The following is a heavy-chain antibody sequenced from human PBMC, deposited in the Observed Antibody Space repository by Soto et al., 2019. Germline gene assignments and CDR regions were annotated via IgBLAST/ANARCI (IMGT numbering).Heavy chain of an antibody. Sequence: EVQLVESGGGLVKAGESLRVSCAASGFTFSNAWMSWVRQAPGKGLEWVGRIKSKTNGGTTDYAAPVEGRFSISRDDSKNTLYLQRNSLNTEDTAVYYCPTDDPINRNWGQGTLVTVSS. CDR3: PTDDPINRN. CDR1: GFTFSNAW. CDR2: IKSKTNGGTT. V-gene: IGHV3-15*01. J-gene: IGHJ4*02.